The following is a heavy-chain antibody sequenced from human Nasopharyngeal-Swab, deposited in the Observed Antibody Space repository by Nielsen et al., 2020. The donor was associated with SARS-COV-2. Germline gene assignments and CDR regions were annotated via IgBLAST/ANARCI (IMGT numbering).Heavy chain of an antibody. CDR1: GFTVSSNF. V-gene: IGHV3-53*01. D-gene: IGHD1-26*01. J-gene: IGHJ4*02. CDR3: ARVRQSGAYFPFDS. Sequence: GESLQISCVASGFTVSSNFVSWVRQAPGKGLEWVSLLKSGGGTFYADSVRGRFTISRDNSRNTVYLQMNSLRAEDTAVYYFARVRQSGAYFPFDSWGLGTLVTVSS. CDR2: LKSGGGT.